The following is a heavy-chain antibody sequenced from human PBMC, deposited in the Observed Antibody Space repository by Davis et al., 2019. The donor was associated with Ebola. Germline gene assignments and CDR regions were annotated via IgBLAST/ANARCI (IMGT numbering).Heavy chain of an antibody. J-gene: IGHJ6*02. CDR1: AFTLSSYA. Sequence: GESLKISCAASAFTLSSYAMNWVRQAPGKGLEWVSYISSSGSTIYYADSVKGRFTISRDNAKNSLYLQMNSLRAEDTAVYYCARVRHYGMDFWGQGTTVTVSS. CDR3: ARVRHYGMDF. CDR2: ISSSGSTI. V-gene: IGHV3-48*03.